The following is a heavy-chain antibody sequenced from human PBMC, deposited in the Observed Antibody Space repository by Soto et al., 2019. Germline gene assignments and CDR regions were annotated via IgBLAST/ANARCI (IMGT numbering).Heavy chain of an antibody. CDR2: IYWNDDK. CDR1: GFSLSTSGVG. V-gene: IGHV2-5*01. J-gene: IGHJ5*02. CDR3: APKTSRPNWFDP. Sequence: QITLKESGPTLVKPTQTLTLTCTFSGFSLSTSGVGVGWIRQPPGKALEWLALIYWNDDKRYSPSLKSRLTITKDTSKTQVVLTMTNMAPVDTATYYCAPKTSRPNWFDPRGQGTLVTVSS.